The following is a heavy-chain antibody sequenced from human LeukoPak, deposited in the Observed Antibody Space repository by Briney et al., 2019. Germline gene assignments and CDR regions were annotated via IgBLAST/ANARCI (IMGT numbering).Heavy chain of an antibody. CDR3: ARGLAMVRGVSDY. CDR1: GFTFSSYW. CDR2: IRQDGSEK. Sequence: GGSLRLSCAASGFTFSSYWMIWVRQAPGKGLEWVANIRQDGSEKYYVASVRGRFSISRDNAKNSLYLQMNSLRGEDTAVYYCARGLAMVRGVSDYWGQGTLVTVSS. D-gene: IGHD3-10*01. V-gene: IGHV3-7*03. J-gene: IGHJ4*02.